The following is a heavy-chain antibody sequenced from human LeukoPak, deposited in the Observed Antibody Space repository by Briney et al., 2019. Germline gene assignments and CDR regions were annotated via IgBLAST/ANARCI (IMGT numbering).Heavy chain of an antibody. CDR1: GGSISSSSYY. Sequence: SETLSLTCTVSGGSISSSSYYWGWIRQPPGKGLEWIGSIYYSGSTYYNPSLKSRVTISVDTSKNQFSLKLSSVTAADTAVYYCARLADYYDSSGYYYAPFDYWGKGTLVTVSS. CDR2: IYYSGST. J-gene: IGHJ4*02. CDR3: ARLADYYDSSGYYYAPFDY. D-gene: IGHD3-22*01. V-gene: IGHV4-39*01.